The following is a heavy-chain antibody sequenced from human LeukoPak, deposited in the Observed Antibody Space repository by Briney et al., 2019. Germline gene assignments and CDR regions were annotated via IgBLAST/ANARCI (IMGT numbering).Heavy chain of an antibody. D-gene: IGHD4-11*01. CDR3: AREFNTVTRKYSLYYYYMDV. V-gene: IGHV3-21*01. CDR1: GFTFSSYS. J-gene: IGHJ6*03. CDR2: ISSSSSYI. Sequence: PGRSLRLSCAASGFTFSSYSMNWVRQAPGKGLEWVSSISSSSSYIYYADSVKGRFTISRDNAKNSLYLQMNSLRAEDTAVYYCAREFNTVTRKYSLYYYYMDVWGKGTTVTVSS.